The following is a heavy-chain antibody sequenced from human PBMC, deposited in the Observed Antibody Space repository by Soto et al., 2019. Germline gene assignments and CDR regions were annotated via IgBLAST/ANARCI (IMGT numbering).Heavy chain of an antibody. CDR3: ARGNFLAAAGTKGYHYYGMDV. CDR2: INPNSGGT. Sequence: GASVKVSCKASGYTFTGYYMHWVRQAPGQGLEWMGWINPNSGGTNYAQKFQGWVTMTRDTSISTAYMELSRLRSDDTAVYYCARGNFLAAAGTKGYHYYGMDVWGQGTTVTVAS. CDR1: GYTFTGYY. V-gene: IGHV1-2*04. D-gene: IGHD6-13*01. J-gene: IGHJ6*02.